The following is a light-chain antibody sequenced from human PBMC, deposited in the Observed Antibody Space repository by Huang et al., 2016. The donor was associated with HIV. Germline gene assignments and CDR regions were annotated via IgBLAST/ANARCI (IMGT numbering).Light chain of an antibody. CDR2: GAS. CDR1: QSVSSN. CDR3: QQYNNWPPLT. Sequence: EIVMTQSPATLSVSPGERATLSRRASQSVSSNLACYQQKPGQAPRLLIYGASTMATGIPARFSGIGSVTEFTLTISSLQSEYFAVYYCQQYNNWPPLTFGGGTKVEIK. J-gene: IGKJ4*01. V-gene: IGKV3-15*01.